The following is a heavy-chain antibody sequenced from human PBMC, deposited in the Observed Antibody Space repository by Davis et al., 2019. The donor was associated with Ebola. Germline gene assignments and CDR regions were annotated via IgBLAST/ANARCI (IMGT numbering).Heavy chain of an antibody. V-gene: IGHV4-39*01. CDR2: IYYSGST. Sequence: MPGGSLRLSCTVSAGSISSSSYYWGWIRQPPGKGLEWIGSIYYSGSTYYNPSLKSRVTISVDTSKNQFSLKLSSVTAADTAVYYCARLGVVPAAIVYYYYGMDVWGQGTTVTVSS. CDR3: ARLGVVPAAIVYYYYGMDV. J-gene: IGHJ6*02. D-gene: IGHD2-2*01. CDR1: AGSISSSSYY.